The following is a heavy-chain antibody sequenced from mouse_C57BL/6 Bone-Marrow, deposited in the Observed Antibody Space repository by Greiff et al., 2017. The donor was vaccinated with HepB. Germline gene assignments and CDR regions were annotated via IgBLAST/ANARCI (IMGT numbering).Heavy chain of an antibody. D-gene: IGHD2-3*01. CDR3: ARHEGYYSYYAMDY. CDR2: ISNGGGST. J-gene: IGHJ4*01. Sequence: EVKLVESGGGLVQPGGSLKLSCAASGFTFSDYYMYWVRQTPEKRLEWVAYISNGGGSTYYPDTVKGRFTISRDNAKNTLYLQMSRLKSEDTAMYYCARHEGYYSYYAMDYWGQGTSVTVSS. V-gene: IGHV5-12*01. CDR1: GFTFSDYY.